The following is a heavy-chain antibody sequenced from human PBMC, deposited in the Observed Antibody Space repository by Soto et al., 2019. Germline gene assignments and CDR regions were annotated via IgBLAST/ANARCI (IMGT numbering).Heavy chain of an antibody. D-gene: IGHD6-19*01. V-gene: IGHV3-23*01. J-gene: IGHJ4*02. CDR2: ISGSGGST. Sequence: EVQLLESGGGLVQPGGSLRLSCAASGFTFSSYAMNWVRQAPGKGLEWVSVISGSGGSTYYADSVKSRFTISRDNSKNTLYLQMNSLRAEDTAVYYCASRSSGWYFDYWGQGTLVTVSS. CDR1: GFTFSSYA. CDR3: ASRSSGWYFDY.